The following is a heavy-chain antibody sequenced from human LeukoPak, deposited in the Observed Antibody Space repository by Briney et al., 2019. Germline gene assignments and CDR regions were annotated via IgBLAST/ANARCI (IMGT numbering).Heavy chain of an antibody. CDR3: AREGPGRVTTFLDY. D-gene: IGHD4-11*01. CDR1: GFTFSSYS. V-gene: IGHV3-21*01. J-gene: IGHJ4*02. Sequence: GGSLRLSCAASGFTFSSYSMNWVRQARGKGLEWVSSISSSSSYIYYADSVKGRFTISRDNAKNSLYLQMNSLRAEDTAVYYCAREGPGRVTTFLDYWGQGTLVTVSS. CDR2: ISSSSSYI.